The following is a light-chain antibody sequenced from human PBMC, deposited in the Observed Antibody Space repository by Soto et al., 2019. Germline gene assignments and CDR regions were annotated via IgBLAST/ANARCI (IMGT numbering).Light chain of an antibody. J-gene: IGLJ1*01. V-gene: IGLV1-40*01. CDR2: GNS. CDR1: SSNIGAGYD. CDR3: QSYDSSLSGSYV. Sequence: QSALTQPHSVSGAPGQRVTISCTGSSSNIGAGYDVHWYQQLPGTAPKLLIYGNSNRPSGFPDRFSGSKSGTSASLAITGLQAEDEADYYCQSYDSSLSGSYVFGTGTKVTVL.